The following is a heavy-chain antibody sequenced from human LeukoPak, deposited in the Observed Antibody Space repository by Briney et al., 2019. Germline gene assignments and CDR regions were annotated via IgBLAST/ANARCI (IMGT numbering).Heavy chain of an antibody. CDR1: GYTFTGYY. D-gene: IGHD2-2*01. V-gene: IGHV1-2*02. CDR3: ARDKGSTRSLYMDV. CDR2: INPNSGGT. J-gene: IGHJ6*03. Sequence: ASVKVSCKASGYTFTGYYMHWVRQAPGQGLEWMGWINPNSGGTNYAQKFQGRVTMTRDTSISTAYMELSRLRSDDTAVYYCARDKGSTRSLYMDVRGKGTTVTVSS.